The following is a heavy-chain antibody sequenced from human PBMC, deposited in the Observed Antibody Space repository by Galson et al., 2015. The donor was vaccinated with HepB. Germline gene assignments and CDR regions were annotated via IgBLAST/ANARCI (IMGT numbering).Heavy chain of an antibody. V-gene: IGHV2-70*11. CDR3: ARMIHSSSWLYYFDY. D-gene: IGHD6-13*01. Sequence: PALVKPTQTLTLTCTFSGFSLSTSGMCVSWIRQPPGKALEWLARIDWDDDKYYSTSLKTRLTISKDTSKNQVVLTMTNMDPVDTATYYCARMIHSSSWLYYFDYWGQGTLVTVSS. CDR1: GFSLSTSGMC. CDR2: IDWDDDK. J-gene: IGHJ4*02.